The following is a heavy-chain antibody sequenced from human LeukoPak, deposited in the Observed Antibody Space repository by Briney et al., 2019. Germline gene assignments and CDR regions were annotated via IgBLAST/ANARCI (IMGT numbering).Heavy chain of an antibody. CDR3: ARVSDISVAAYFDY. Sequence: PGGSLRLSCAASGFTFTYNGMNWVRQAPGKGLEWVSFISRSSTTIYYADSVKGRFTISRDNAKNSLYLQMNSLRAEDTALYYCARVSDISVAAYFDYWGQGTLVTVSS. CDR2: ISRSSTTI. J-gene: IGHJ4*02. D-gene: IGHD6-19*01. CDR1: GFTFTYNG. V-gene: IGHV3-48*04.